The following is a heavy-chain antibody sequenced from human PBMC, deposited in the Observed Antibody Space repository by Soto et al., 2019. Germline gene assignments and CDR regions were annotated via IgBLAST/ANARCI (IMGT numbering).Heavy chain of an antibody. Sequence: ENLSLTCTVSGGSVSSGSYYWSWIRQPPGKGLEWIGYIYYSGSTNYNPSLKSRVTISVDTSKNQFSLKLSSVTAADTAVYYCARSIMYYDSSGYYWGQGTLVTVSS. J-gene: IGHJ4*02. CDR2: IYYSGST. CDR1: GGSVSSGSYY. D-gene: IGHD3-22*01. V-gene: IGHV4-61*01. CDR3: ARSIMYYDSSGYY.